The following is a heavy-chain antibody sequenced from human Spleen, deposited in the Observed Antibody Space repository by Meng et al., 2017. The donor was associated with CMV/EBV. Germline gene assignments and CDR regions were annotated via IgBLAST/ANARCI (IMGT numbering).Heavy chain of an antibody. Sequence: SETLSLTCTVSGGSISSGGYYWSWIRQHPGKGLEWIGYIYYSGSTYYNPSLKSRVTISVDTSKNQFSLKLSSVTAADTAVYYCATGRLPTGGYYYYYYYGMDVWGQGTTVTVSS. D-gene: IGHD1-26*01. CDR2: IYYSGST. V-gene: IGHV4-31*03. CDR3: ATGRLPTGGYYYYYYYGMDV. CDR1: GGSISSGGYY. J-gene: IGHJ6*02.